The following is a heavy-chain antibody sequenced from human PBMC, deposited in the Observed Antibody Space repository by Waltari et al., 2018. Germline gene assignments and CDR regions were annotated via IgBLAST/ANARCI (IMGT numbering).Heavy chain of an antibody. CDR3: ARSFLGVPNDY. CDR2: MNPNSSNK. V-gene: IGHV1-8*03. Sequence: QVQLVQSGAEVKKPGASVKVSCKASGYTFTSYDINWVRQATGQGREWMGWMNPNSSNKGYAQKFQGRVTITRNTSISTAYMELSSLRYEDTAVYYCARSFLGVPNDYWGQGTLVTVSS. CDR1: GYTFTSYD. D-gene: IGHD3-10*01. J-gene: IGHJ4*02.